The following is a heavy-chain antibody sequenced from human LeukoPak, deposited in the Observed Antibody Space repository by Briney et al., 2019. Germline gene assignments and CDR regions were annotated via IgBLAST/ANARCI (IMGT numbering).Heavy chain of an antibody. D-gene: IGHD2-15*01. J-gene: IGHJ5*02. V-gene: IGHV4-38-2*02. Sequence: SETLSLTCSVSGYSLSSGYYWGWIRQPPGKGLEWIGSIYHSGSTYYNPSLKSRVTISVDTSKNQFSLRLSSVTAADTAVYYCARGEDCSGGSCYPVYWFDPWGQGTLVTVSS. CDR2: IYHSGST. CDR1: GYSLSSGYY. CDR3: ARGEDCSGGSCYPVYWFDP.